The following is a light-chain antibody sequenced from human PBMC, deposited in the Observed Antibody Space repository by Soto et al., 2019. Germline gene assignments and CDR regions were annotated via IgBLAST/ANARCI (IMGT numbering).Light chain of an antibody. V-gene: IGLV2-8*01. Sequence: QSALTQPPSASGSPGQSVAISCTGTSSDVGGYNYVSWYQQHPGKAPKLMIYEVNKRPSGVPDRFSGSKSGNTASLTVSDLQAEDVADYYCSSYAGSSNVFGTGTKLTVL. CDR3: SSYAGSSNV. CDR1: SSDVGGYNY. CDR2: EVN. J-gene: IGLJ1*01.